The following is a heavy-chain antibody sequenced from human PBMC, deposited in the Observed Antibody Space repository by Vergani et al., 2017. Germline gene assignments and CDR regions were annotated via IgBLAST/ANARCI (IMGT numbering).Heavy chain of an antibody. J-gene: IGHJ3*02. Sequence: EVQLVESGGGLVQPGGSLRLSCAASGFTFSSYSMNWVRQAPGKGLEWVSYISSSSITIYYADSVKGRFTISRDNAKNSLYLQMNSLRAEDTAVYYCARVKERGLPHDAFDIWGQGTMVTVSS. CDR2: ISSSSITI. CDR1: GFTFSSYS. CDR3: ARVKERGLPHDAFDI. V-gene: IGHV3-48*04. D-gene: IGHD5/OR15-5a*01.